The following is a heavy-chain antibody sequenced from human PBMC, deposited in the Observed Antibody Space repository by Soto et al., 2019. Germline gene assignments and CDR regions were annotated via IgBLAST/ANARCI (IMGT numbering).Heavy chain of an antibody. CDR2: IYYSGST. D-gene: IGHD2-15*01. CDR1: GGSISSYY. V-gene: IGHV4-59*01. J-gene: IGHJ6*03. Sequence: PSETLSLTCTVSGGSISSYYWSWIRQPPGKGLEWIGYIYYSGSTNYNPSLKSRVTISVDTSKNQFSLKLSSVTAADTAVYYCAREREYCSGGSCYSIGYYYYMDVWGKGTTVTVSS. CDR3: AREREYCSGGSCYSIGYYYYMDV.